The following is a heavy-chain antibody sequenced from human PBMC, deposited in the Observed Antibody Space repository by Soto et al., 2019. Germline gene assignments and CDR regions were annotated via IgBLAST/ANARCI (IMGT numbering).Heavy chain of an antibody. CDR1: GYTFFTYD. CDR2: ISTYSGDT. D-gene: IGHD5-12*01. Sequence: QVQLVQSGVEVKTPGASVKVSCQASGYTFFTYDISWVRQAPGQGLEWMGWISTYSGDTKYAQKFQGRLTMTTDTSTTTAYVELRSLRSDDTAVYYCARHHGPTTSENWFDPWGQGTLVTVSS. V-gene: IGHV1-18*01. CDR3: ARHHGPTTSENWFDP. J-gene: IGHJ5*02.